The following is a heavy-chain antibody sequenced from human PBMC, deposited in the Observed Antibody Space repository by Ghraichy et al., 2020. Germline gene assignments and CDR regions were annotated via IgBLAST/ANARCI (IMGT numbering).Heavy chain of an antibody. J-gene: IGHJ3*02. CDR2: INIGGDNT. CDR3: KGGGWVDGFEI. CDR1: GFSFNAYA. V-gene: IGHV3-23*01. Sequence: GGSLRLSCAGSGFSFNAYAMNWVRQAPGKGLEWVSGINIGGDNTAFADSVKGRFSISRDSSKKTLYLQMNSLRAEDTAIYYCKGGGWVDGFEIWGQGTMVTVSP. D-gene: IGHD3-16*01.